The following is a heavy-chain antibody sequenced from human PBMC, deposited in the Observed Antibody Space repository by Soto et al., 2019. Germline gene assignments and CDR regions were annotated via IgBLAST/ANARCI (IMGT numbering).Heavy chain of an antibody. CDR2: IYHSGST. D-gene: IGHD4-17*01. CDR1: GGSISSSNW. J-gene: IGHJ4*02. Sequence: QVQLQESGPGLVKPSGTLSLTCAVSGGSISSSNWWSWVRQPPGKGLEWIGEIYHSGSTNYNPSLKSRVTISVDKSKNKFSLKMRSVTAADTAVYYCVRGVGRLYGDYPDYWGQGTLVTVSS. CDR3: VRGVGRLYGDYPDY. V-gene: IGHV4-4*02.